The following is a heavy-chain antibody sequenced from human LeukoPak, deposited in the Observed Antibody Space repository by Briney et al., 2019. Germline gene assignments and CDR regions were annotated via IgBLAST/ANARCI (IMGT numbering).Heavy chain of an antibody. CDR2: ISYDGSNK. Sequence: PGGSLRLSCAASGFTFSSYGMHWVRQAPGKGLEWVAVISYDGSNKYYADSVKGRFTISRDSSKNTLYLQMNSLRAEDTAVYYCAKAIAAAGLDYWGQGTLVTVSS. V-gene: IGHV3-30*18. J-gene: IGHJ4*02. CDR1: GFTFSSYG. CDR3: AKAIAAAGLDY. D-gene: IGHD6-13*01.